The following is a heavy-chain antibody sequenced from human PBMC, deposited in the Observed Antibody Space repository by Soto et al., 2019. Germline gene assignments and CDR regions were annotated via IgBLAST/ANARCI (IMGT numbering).Heavy chain of an antibody. V-gene: IGHV3-23*01. CDR2: ISGSGGST. CDR1: GFTFSSYA. Sequence: PGGSLRLSCAASGFTFSSYAMSWVRQAPGKGLEWVSAISGSGGSTYYADSVKGRFTISRDNSKNTLYLQMNSLRAEDTAVYYCAKRKGDQYYYYYYMDVWGKGTTVTVSS. J-gene: IGHJ6*03. CDR3: AKRKGDQYYYYYYMDV. D-gene: IGHD2-21*02.